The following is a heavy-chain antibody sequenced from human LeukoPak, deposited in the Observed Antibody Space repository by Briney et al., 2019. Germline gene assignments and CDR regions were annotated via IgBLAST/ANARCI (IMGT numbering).Heavy chain of an antibody. V-gene: IGHV4-39*01. J-gene: IGHJ5*02. CDR3: ATSGDYTKGGVDP. CDR2: ISYTGTT. Sequence: SETLSLTCTVSGDSISSRGYYWGWVRQSPGKGLEWIGGISYTGTTYYNPSLKSRVTVSVDTSKNQFSLKLSSVTAADTAVYYCATSGDYTKGGVDPWGQGTLVTVSS. D-gene: IGHD4-11*01. CDR1: GDSISSRGYY.